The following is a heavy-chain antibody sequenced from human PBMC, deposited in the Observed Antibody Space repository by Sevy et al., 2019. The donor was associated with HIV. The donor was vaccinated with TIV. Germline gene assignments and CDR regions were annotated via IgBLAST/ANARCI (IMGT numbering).Heavy chain of an antibody. J-gene: IGHJ4*02. CDR3: ARGGGNGWYYFDY. CDR1: GGTFSSYG. D-gene: IGHD6-19*01. V-gene: IGHV1-69*13. CDR2: IIPILGTV. Sequence: ASVKVSCKASGGTFSSYGISWVRQAPGQGLEWMGGIIPILGTVNYAQKFQGRVTITADESTKTAYVELSSLRSEDTAVYCCARGGGNGWYYFDYWGQETLVTVSS.